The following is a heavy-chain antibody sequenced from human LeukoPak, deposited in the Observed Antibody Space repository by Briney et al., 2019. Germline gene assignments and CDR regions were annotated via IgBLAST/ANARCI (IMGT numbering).Heavy chain of an antibody. CDR1: GGSISSGDYS. J-gene: IGHJ4*02. D-gene: IGHD5-18*01. Sequence: NPSETLSLTCAVSGGSISSGDYSWSWIRQPPGKGLEWIGYIYHSGRTFYNPSLKSRVTISVDTSKNRISLEVTSVTAADTAVYYCARDGGYGHYDYWGRGTLVTVSS. V-gene: IGHV4-30-2*01. CDR2: IYHSGRT. CDR3: ARDGGYGHYDY.